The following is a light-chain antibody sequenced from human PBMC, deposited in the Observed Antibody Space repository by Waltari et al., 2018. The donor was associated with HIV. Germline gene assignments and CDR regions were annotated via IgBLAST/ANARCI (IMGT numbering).Light chain of an antibody. CDR2: RNN. CDR3: AAWDDSLSDWV. CDR1: RSNVGSHD. V-gene: IGLV1-47*01. Sequence: QSLLTEPSSSSRTREQGVPLPCSRSRSNVGSHDVYWYQPLPGTPPKLLIYRNNQRPAGVPDRFSGSKSGTSASLAISGLRSEDEADYYCAAWDDSLSDWVFGGGTKLTVL. J-gene: IGLJ3*02.